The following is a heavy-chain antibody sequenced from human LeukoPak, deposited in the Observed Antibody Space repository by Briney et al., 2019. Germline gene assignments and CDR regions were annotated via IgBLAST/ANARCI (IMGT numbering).Heavy chain of an antibody. V-gene: IGHV4-39*07. CDR2: MYYSGST. J-gene: IGHJ3*02. CDR1: GGSISSYY. CDR3: AREGAVGVITLDDAFDI. D-gene: IGHD3-16*02. Sequence: SETLSLTCTVSGGSISSYYWGWIRQPPGKGLEWIGSMYYSGSTYYNPSLKSRVTISINTSKNQFSLKLSSVTAADTAVYYCAREGAVGVITLDDAFDIWGQGTMVTVSS.